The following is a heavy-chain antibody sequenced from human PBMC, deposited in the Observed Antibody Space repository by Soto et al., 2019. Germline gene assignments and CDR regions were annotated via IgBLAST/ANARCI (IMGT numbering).Heavy chain of an antibody. J-gene: IGHJ6*02. Sequence: QVQLQESGPGLVKPSQTLSLTGTVSGGSISSGGYYWSWIRQHPGKGLEWIGYIYYSGSTYYNPSLKSRVTISVDTSKNQFSLKLSSVTAADTAVYYCARGWEQWPVAHYGMDVWGQGTTVTVSS. V-gene: IGHV4-31*03. CDR1: GGSISSGGYY. D-gene: IGHD6-19*01. CDR2: IYYSGST. CDR3: ARGWEQWPVAHYGMDV.